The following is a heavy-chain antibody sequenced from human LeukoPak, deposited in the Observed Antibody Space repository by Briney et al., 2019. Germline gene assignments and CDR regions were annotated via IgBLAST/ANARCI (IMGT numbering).Heavy chain of an antibody. V-gene: IGHV3-21*01. J-gene: IGHJ6*03. CDR2: ISSSSSYI. CDR1: GFTFDDYG. CDR3: ARDVRSRIAAAQWQYYYYYYMDV. Sequence: GGSLTLSCAASGFTFDDYGMGWVRQGPGKGLEWVSSISSSSSYIYYADSVKGRFTISRDNAKNSLYLQMNSLRAEDTAVYYCARDVRSRIAAAQWQYYYYYYMDVWGKGTTVTVSS. D-gene: IGHD6-13*01.